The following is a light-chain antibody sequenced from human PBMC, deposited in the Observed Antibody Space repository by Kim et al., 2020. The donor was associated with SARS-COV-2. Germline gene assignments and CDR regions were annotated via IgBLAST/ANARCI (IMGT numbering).Light chain of an antibody. Sequence: DIQMTQSPSTLSASVGDRVTITCRASQSISSWLAWYQQKPGKAPKLLIYKASSLESGVPSRFIGSGSGTEFTLTISSLQPDDFATYYCQQYNSWTFGQGTKVDIK. V-gene: IGKV1-5*03. CDR1: QSISSW. CDR2: KAS. CDR3: QQYNSWT. J-gene: IGKJ1*01.